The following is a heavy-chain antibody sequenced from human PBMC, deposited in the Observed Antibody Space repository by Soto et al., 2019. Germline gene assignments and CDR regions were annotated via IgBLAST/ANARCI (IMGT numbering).Heavy chain of an antibody. CDR3: ARSTTPPRMAAAGTPDY. V-gene: IGHV3-30-3*01. CDR1: GFTFSSYA. J-gene: IGHJ4*02. Sequence: GGSLRLSCAASGFTFSSYAMHWFRQAPGKGLEWVAVILYDGSNKYYADSAKGRFTISRDNSKNALYLQMVSRRAEDWDVYYWARSTTPPRMAAAGTPDYWGQGTLVTVS. D-gene: IGHD6-13*01. CDR2: ILYDGSNK.